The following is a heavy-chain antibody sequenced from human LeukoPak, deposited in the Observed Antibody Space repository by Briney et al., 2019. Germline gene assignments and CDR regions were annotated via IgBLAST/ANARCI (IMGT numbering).Heavy chain of an antibody. CDR2: ISWNSGSI. CDR1: GFTFDDYA. J-gene: IGHJ4*02. D-gene: IGHD6-19*01. Sequence: GGSLRLSCAASGFTFDDYAMHWVRQAPGKGLEWVSGISWNSGSIGYADSVKGRFTISRDNAKNSLYLQMNGLRAEDTALYYCAKSMGYSSGWSDFDYWGQGTLVTVSS. V-gene: IGHV3-9*01. CDR3: AKSMGYSSGWSDFDY.